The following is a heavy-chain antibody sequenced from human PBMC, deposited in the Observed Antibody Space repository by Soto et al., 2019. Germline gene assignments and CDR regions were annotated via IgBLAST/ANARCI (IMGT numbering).Heavy chain of an antibody. Sequence: PGGSLRLSCAASGFTFSSYAMHWVRQAPGKGLEWVAVISYDGSNKYYADSVKGRFTISRDNSKNTLYLQMNSLRAEDTAVYYCARDTATENRGGMDVWGQGTTVTVSS. V-gene: IGHV3-30-3*01. CDR1: GFTFSSYA. CDR2: ISYDGSNK. CDR3: ARDTATENRGGMDV. J-gene: IGHJ6*02. D-gene: IGHD5-18*01.